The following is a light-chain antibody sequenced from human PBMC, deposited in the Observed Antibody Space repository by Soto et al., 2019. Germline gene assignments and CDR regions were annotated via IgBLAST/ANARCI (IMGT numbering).Light chain of an antibody. CDR2: GSS. J-gene: IGKJ5*01. CDR1: QSIGRS. Sequence: EIVFTQSPATLSLSPGERATLSCRSSQSIGRSLAWYQQKPGQAPRLLIYGSSNRATGIPARFSGSGSGTDFTLTISSLEPEDFAVYYCQQRSNWPPITFGQGTRLEIK. V-gene: IGKV3-11*01. CDR3: QQRSNWPPIT.